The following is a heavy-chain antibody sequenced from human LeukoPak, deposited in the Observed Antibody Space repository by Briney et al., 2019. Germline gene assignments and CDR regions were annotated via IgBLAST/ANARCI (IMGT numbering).Heavy chain of an antibody. CDR3: ARDDYSNYYYYNGMDV. J-gene: IGHJ6*02. D-gene: IGHD4-11*01. CDR2: ITDSGGDT. Sequence: GGSLRLSCAASGFTFSSYAMRWVRQAPGKGLEWVSAITDSGGDTYYADSVKGRFTISRDNAKNSLYLHMNSLRVDDTAVYYCARDDYSNYYYYNGMDVWGQGTTVTVSS. CDR1: GFTFSSYA. V-gene: IGHV3-23*01.